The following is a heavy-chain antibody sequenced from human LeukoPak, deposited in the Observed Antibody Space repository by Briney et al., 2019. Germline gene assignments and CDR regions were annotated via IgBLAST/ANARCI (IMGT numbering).Heavy chain of an antibody. D-gene: IGHD3-10*01. Sequence: PGGSLRLSCAASGFTFSSYAMSWVRQAPGKGLEWVSAISGSGGSTYYADSVKGRFTISRDNSKNTLYLQMNSLRAEDTAVYYCAKAITYYYGSGSYCFDYWGQGTLVTVSS. CDR1: GFTFSSYA. CDR3: AKAITYYYGSGSYCFDY. J-gene: IGHJ4*02. V-gene: IGHV3-23*01. CDR2: ISGSGGST.